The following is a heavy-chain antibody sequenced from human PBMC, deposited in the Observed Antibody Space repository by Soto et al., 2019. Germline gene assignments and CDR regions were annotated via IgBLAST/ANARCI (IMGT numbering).Heavy chain of an antibody. Sequence: QGQLVQSGAEVKQPGASVKVSCMASGYSFSTYGISWVRQAPGQGLEWMGWISGYNGDTNYAQKFQGRVTMTIDTSTTTAYLELRRLTYDDTAVYFCAKNGHPPYYYYGMDVWGQGTTVTVSS. CDR1: GYSFSTYG. V-gene: IGHV1-18*01. CDR2: ISGYNGDT. CDR3: AKNGHPPYYYYGMDV. D-gene: IGHD2-8*01. J-gene: IGHJ6*02.